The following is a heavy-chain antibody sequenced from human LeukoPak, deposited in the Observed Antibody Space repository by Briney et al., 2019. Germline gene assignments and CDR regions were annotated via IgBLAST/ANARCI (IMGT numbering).Heavy chain of an antibody. CDR3: ARRDCSSTSCYGGGWFDP. D-gene: IGHD2-2*01. V-gene: IGHV1-46*01. J-gene: IGHJ5*02. Sequence: ASVKVSCKASGYTFTSYYMHWVRQAPGQGLEWMGIINPSGGSTSYAQKFQGRVTMTRDMSTSTVYMELSSLRSEETAVYYCARRDCSSTSCYGGGWFDPWGQGTLVTVSS. CDR2: INPSGGST. CDR1: GYTFTSYY.